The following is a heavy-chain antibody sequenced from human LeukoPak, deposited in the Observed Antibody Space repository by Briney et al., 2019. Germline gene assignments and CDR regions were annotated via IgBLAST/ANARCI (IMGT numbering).Heavy chain of an antibody. V-gene: IGHV1-24*01. Sequence: ALVKVSCKVSGYTLTELSMHWVRQAPGKGLEWMGGFDPEDGETIYAQKFQGRVTMTEDTSTDTAYMELSSLRSEDTAVYYCATGGVGVVVITDAFAIWGQGRIVTVSS. CDR3: ATGGVGVVVITDAFAI. D-gene: IGHD3-22*01. CDR1: GYTLTELS. CDR2: FDPEDGET. J-gene: IGHJ3*02.